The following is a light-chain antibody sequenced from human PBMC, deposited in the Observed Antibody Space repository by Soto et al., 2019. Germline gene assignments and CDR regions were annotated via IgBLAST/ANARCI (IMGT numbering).Light chain of an antibody. CDR1: SSDVGGYNY. Sequence: QSALTQPASVSGSPGQSITISCTGTSSDVGGYNYVSWYQQHPGKAPKVMIYGVNNRPSGVSDRFSASKSGNTASLTISGLQAEDEADYYCSSYTSSSTFVFGTGTKLTVL. J-gene: IGLJ1*01. CDR2: GVN. CDR3: SSYTSSSTFV. V-gene: IGLV2-14*01.